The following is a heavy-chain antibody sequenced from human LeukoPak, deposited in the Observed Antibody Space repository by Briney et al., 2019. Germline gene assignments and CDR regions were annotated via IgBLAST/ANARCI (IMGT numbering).Heavy chain of an antibody. V-gene: IGHV3-30*18. CDR3: AKDYRVEYSGSFDY. J-gene: IGHJ4*02. Sequence: GGSLRLSCAASGFTFSSYGMHWVRQAPGKGLEWVAVISYDGSNKYYGDSVKGRFTISRDNSKNTLYLQMNSLRAEDTAVYYCAKDYRVEYSGSFDYWGQGTLVTVSS. CDR2: ISYDGSNK. D-gene: IGHD1-26*01. CDR1: GFTFSSYG.